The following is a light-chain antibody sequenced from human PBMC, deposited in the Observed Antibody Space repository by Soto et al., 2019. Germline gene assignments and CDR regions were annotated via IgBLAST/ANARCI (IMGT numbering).Light chain of an antibody. V-gene: IGLV1-40*01. CDR3: SSYAGSNSF. CDR2: GNG. CDR1: SSSIGAGYE. J-gene: IGLJ2*01. Sequence: QSVLTQPPSVSGAPGQRVTISCSGTSSSIGAGYEVHWYHQLPGTAPKLVVSGNGNRPSGVPDRLSASKSGTSASLAITGLQAEDEADYYCSSYAGSNSFFGGGTKLTVL.